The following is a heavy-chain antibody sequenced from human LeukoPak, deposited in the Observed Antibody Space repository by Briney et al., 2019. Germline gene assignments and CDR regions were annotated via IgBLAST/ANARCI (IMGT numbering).Heavy chain of an antibody. CDR3: ARLAPLYSADY. CDR1: GGSFSGYY. J-gene: IGHJ4*02. D-gene: IGHD1-26*01. CDR2: IYTSGST. V-gene: IGHV4-59*10. Sequence: SETLSLTCAVYGGSFSGYYWSWIRQPAGKGLEWIGRIYTSGSTNYNPSLKSRVTMSVDTSKNHFSLKLSSVTAADTAVYYCARLAPLYSADYWGQGTLVTVSS.